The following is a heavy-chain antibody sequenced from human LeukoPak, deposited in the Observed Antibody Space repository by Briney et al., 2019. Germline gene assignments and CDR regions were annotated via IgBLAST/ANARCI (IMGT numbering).Heavy chain of an antibody. V-gene: IGHV3-23*01. CDR3: AKDLHWGLDY. J-gene: IGHJ4*02. D-gene: IGHD7-27*01. CDR2: LSGSGSKT. Sequence: PGGSLRLSCAVSGFIVSSDYMSWVRQAPGKGLEWVSALSGSGSKTYYADSVKGRFTISRDNSKNTLYLRVNNLRAEDTAVYYCAKDLHWGLDYWGQGTLVTVSS. CDR1: GFIVSSDY.